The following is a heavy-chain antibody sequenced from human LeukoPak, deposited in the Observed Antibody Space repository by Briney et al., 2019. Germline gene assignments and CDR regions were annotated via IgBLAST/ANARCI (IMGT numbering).Heavy chain of an antibody. J-gene: IGHJ4*02. CDR2: ISSSGSTI. Sequence: GGSLRLSCAASGSTFSDYYMSWIRQAPGKGLEWVSFISSSGSTIYYADSVKGRFTISRDNAKSSLYLQMNSLRAEDTAVYYCAKDRWLQLYYFDYWGQGTLVTVSS. V-gene: IGHV3-11*01. D-gene: IGHD5-24*01. CDR1: GSTFSDYY. CDR3: AKDRWLQLYYFDY.